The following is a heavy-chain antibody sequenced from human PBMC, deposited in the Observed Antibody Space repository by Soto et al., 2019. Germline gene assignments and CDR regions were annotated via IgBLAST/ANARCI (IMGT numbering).Heavy chain of an antibody. CDR2: MNSDGSGT. D-gene: IGHD3-3*01. CDR3: ARGQHIDFWDTWFDP. CDR1: GFSFSRYW. Sequence: EVQLVESGGGLVQPGGSLRLSCAASGFSFSRYWMHWVRQVPGKGLVWVSRMNSDGSGTGYADSVKGRFTVFRDNAKNTLYLQKNSLRAEDTAVYYCARGQHIDFWDTWFDPWGQGTLVTVSS. V-gene: IGHV3-74*01. J-gene: IGHJ5*02.